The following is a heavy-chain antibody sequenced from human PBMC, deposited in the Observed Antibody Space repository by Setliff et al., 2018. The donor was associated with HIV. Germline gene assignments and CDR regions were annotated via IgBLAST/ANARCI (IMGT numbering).Heavy chain of an antibody. Sequence: SQTLSLTCAISGDNVSSGTSAWSWIRQSPSRGLEWLGRTYYRSTWRFGYADSVRGRISIAPDTSKNQFSMQLNSVTPEDTAVYYCARATQLRSGVVDPAAKYFYYYMDVWGKGTTVTVSS. J-gene: IGHJ6*03. V-gene: IGHV6-1*01. CDR2: TYYRSTWRF. D-gene: IGHD2-2*01. CDR3: ARATQLRSGVVDPAAKYFYYYMDV. CDR1: GDNVSSGTSA.